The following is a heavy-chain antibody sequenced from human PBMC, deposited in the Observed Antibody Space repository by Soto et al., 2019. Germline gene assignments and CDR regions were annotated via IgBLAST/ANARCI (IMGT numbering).Heavy chain of an antibody. Sequence: EVQLVESGGGLVKPGGSLRLSCAVSGITFSNAWMTWVSQAPGKGLEWVGLIKSKADGGIIDYAAPVKGRFAISRDDSKNTLYLQMNSVKTEDTAVYYCTTAFEWGQGTLVTVSS. CDR3: TTAFE. CDR1: GITFSNAW. V-gene: IGHV3-15*01. J-gene: IGHJ4*02. CDR2: IKSKADGGII.